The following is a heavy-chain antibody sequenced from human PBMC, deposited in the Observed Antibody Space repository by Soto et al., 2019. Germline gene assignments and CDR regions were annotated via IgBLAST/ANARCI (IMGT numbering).Heavy chain of an antibody. J-gene: IGHJ4*02. Sequence: PGGSLRLSCAASGFTVSSNYMSWVRQAPGKGLEWVSVIYSGGSTYYADSVKGRFTISRDNSKNTLYLQMNSLRAEDTAVYYCARDQVEFWSGYLDYWGQGTLVTVSS. CDR3: ARDQVEFWSGYLDY. CDR2: IYSGGST. D-gene: IGHD3-3*01. CDR1: GFTVSSNY. V-gene: IGHV3-53*01.